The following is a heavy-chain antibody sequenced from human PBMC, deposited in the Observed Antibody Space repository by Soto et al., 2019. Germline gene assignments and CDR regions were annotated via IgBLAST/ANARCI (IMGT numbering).Heavy chain of an antibody. CDR1: GFTFDDYA. J-gene: IGHJ4*02. CDR3: AKGPYDSTGYYNFDF. Sequence: SLRLSCEASGFTFDDYAVHWVRQAPGKGLEWVSGLSWNSVAIGYADSVKGRFTISRDNAKNSLYLQMNSLRVEDTALYYCAKGPYDSTGYYNFDFWGQGILVTVSS. CDR2: LSWNSVAI. D-gene: IGHD3-22*01. V-gene: IGHV3-9*01.